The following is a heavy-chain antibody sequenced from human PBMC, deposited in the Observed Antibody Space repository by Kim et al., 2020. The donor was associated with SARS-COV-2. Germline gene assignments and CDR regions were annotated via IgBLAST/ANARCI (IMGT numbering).Heavy chain of an antibody. V-gene: IGHV3-7*01. D-gene: IGHD2-15*01. CDR1: GFTFSSYW. CDR2: IKQGGREK. CDR3: AREGVGGFDQ. J-gene: IGHJ4*02. Sequence: GGSLRLSCTASGFTFSSYWMSWVRQAPGKGLEWVANIKQGGREKGYVDSVRGRFTISRDNAKNALYLQMNSLRAEDTAVYYCAREGVGGFDQWGQGTLVTVSS.